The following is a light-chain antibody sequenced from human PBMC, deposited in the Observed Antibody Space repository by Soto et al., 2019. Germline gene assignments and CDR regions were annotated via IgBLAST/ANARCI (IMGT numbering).Light chain of an antibody. CDR2: KAS. J-gene: IGKJ2*01. V-gene: IGKV1-5*03. Sequence: DVQMTQSPSTLSASVGDRVSITCRASHIINSWLAWYQQKPGKAPKLLVSKASRLESGVPSRFSGSGSGTEFTLTISSLQPDDFATYYCQQYNTFAYTFGQGTKVDIK. CDR3: QQYNTFAYT. CDR1: HIINSW.